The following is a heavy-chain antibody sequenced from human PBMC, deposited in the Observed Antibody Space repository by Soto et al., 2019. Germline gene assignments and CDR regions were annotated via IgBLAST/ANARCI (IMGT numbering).Heavy chain of an antibody. D-gene: IGHD3-3*01. CDR3: ARGGEWLFPYYYYGMDV. J-gene: IGHJ6*02. CDR2: ISYDGSNK. V-gene: IGHV3-30-3*01. CDR1: GVTFSSYA. Sequence: GGSLRLSCAASGVTFSSYAMHWVRQAPGKGLEWVAVISYDGSNKYYADSVKGRFTISRDNSKNTLYLQMNSLRAEDTAVYYCARGGEWLFPYYYYGMDVWGQGATVTVSS.